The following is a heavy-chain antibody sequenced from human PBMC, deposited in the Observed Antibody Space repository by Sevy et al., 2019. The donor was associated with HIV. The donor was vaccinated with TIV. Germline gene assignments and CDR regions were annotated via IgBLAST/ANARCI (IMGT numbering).Heavy chain of an antibody. Sequence: SETLSLTCTVSGASIRDSSYYWAWIRQPPGKGLEWIGNIYSYGETYYNSSLKSRVTISVDTSKNQFSLSLTSVTAAHTAIYFCARSMEQQLDAFDIWGQGTMVTVSS. V-gene: IGHV4-39*01. J-gene: IGHJ3*02. D-gene: IGHD6-13*01. CDR3: ARSMEQQLDAFDI. CDR1: GASIRDSSYY. CDR2: IYSYGET.